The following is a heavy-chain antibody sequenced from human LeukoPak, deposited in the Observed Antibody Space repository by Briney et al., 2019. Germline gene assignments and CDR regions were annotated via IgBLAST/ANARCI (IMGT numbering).Heavy chain of an antibody. Sequence: GGSLRLSCAASGFSFGYYAMSWVRQAPGKGLEWISYIGISSGNTKYADSVKGRFTIFGDSAKKSLYLQMTRLRVEDTAVYYCARDYNYAFDNWGQGTLVTVSS. CDR3: ARDYNYAFDN. CDR2: IGISSGNT. CDR1: GFSFGYYA. D-gene: IGHD5-24*01. J-gene: IGHJ4*02. V-gene: IGHV3-11*06.